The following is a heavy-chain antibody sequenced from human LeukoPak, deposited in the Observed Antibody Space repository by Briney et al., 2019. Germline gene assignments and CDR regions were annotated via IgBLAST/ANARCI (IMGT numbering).Heavy chain of an antibody. CDR2: IQPDGSEG. V-gene: IGHV3-7*01. D-gene: IGHD3-16*01. Sequence: GGSLRLSCAASGFTFSSYSMNWVRQAPGKGLEWVGNIQPDGSEGYPVDSVKGRFTISRDNARNSLFLQMNSLRVEDTAVYYCASQSYARFDPWGQGTLVTVSS. CDR3: ASQSYARFDP. CDR1: GFTFSSYS. J-gene: IGHJ5*02.